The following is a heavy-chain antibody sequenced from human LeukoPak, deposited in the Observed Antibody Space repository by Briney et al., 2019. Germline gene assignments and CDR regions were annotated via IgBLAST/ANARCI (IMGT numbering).Heavy chain of an antibody. Sequence: SQTLSLTCTVSSGSISSGDYYWSWIRQPPGKGLEWIGYIYYSGSTYYNPSLKSRVTISVDTSKNQFSLKLSSVTAADTAVYYCSRAVVTVVTLYYWYFDLWGRGTLVTVSS. J-gene: IGHJ2*01. CDR2: IYYSGST. CDR1: SGSISSGDYY. CDR3: SRAVVTVVTLYYWYFDL. V-gene: IGHV4-30-4*08. D-gene: IGHD4-23*01.